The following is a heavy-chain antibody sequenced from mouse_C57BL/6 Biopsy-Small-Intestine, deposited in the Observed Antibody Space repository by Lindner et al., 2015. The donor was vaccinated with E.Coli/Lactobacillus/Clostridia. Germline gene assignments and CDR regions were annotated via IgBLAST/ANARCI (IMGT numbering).Heavy chain of an antibody. CDR3: ARTRGFDY. Sequence: VQLQESGAELVRPGTSVKMSCKASGYTFTNYWIGWAKQRPGHGLEWIGDIYPGGGYTNYNEKFKGKATLTADKSSSTAYMQFSSLTSEDSAIYYCARTRGFDYWGHGTTLTVSS. V-gene: IGHV1-63*01. CDR2: IYPGGGYT. CDR1: GYTFTNYW. J-gene: IGHJ2*01.